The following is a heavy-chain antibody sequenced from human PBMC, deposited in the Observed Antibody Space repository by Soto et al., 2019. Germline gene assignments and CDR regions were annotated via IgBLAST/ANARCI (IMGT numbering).Heavy chain of an antibody. V-gene: IGHV1-18*01. Sequence: QVQLVQSGAEVKKPGASVKVSCKTSGYTFTSYHISWVRQAPGQGLEWRGWISAYNTITSYPQKFQGRVTITTATLTRTASMELRRLRSDDTAVNYCARDTPPTDYWGQGKLVTVSS. J-gene: IGHJ4*02. CDR1: GYTFTSYH. CDR2: ISAYNTIT. CDR3: ARDTPPTDY.